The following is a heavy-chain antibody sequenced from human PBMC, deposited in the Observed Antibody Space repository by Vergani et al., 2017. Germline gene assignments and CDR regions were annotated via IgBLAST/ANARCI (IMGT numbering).Heavy chain of an antibody. CDR2: IYYSGST. V-gene: IGHV4-59*08. CDR3: ARHMPWTMIAARYYYYYGMDV. J-gene: IGHJ6*02. D-gene: IGHD6-6*01. Sequence: QVQLQESGPGLVKPSETLSLTCTVSGGSISSYYWSWIRQPPGKGLEWIGYIYYSGSTNYNPSLKSRVTISVDTSKNQFSLKLSSVTAADTAVYYCARHMPWTMIAARYYYYYGMDVWGQGTTVTVSS. CDR1: GGSISSYY.